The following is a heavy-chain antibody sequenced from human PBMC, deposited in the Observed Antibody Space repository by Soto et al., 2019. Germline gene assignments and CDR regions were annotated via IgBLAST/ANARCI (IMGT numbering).Heavy chain of an antibody. J-gene: IGHJ2*01. Sequence: QVQLVESGGGVVQPGRSLRLSCAASGFTFSSYGMHWVRQAPGKGLEWVAVISYDGSNKYYGDSVKGRFTISRDNSKNTLYLQMNSLRAEDTAVYYCAKETLGYFDLWGRGTLVTVSS. CDR2: ISYDGSNK. D-gene: IGHD6-13*01. CDR3: AKETLGYFDL. V-gene: IGHV3-30*18. CDR1: GFTFSSYG.